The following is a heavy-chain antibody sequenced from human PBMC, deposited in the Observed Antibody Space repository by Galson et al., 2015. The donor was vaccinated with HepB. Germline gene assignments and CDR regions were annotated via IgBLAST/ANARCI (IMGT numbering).Heavy chain of an antibody. Sequence: SLRLSCAASGFTFSSYGMHWVRQAPGKGLEWVAVIWYDGSNKYYADSVKGRFTISRDNSKNTLYLQMNSLRAEDTAVYYCARDLLNSGPFDYWGQGTLVTVSS. CDR1: GFTFSSYG. V-gene: IGHV3-33*01. J-gene: IGHJ4*02. CDR2: IWYDGSNK. CDR3: ARDLLNSGPFDY. D-gene: IGHD1-26*01.